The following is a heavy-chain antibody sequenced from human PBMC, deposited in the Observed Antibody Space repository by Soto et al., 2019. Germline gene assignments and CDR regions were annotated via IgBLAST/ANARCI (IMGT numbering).Heavy chain of an antibody. CDR3: AVIGYDLDY. D-gene: IGHD5-12*01. V-gene: IGHV3-72*01. CDR2: SRDKAQGYST. J-gene: IGHJ4*02. CDR1: GFTLSDHY. Sequence: EVQLVESGGGLVQPGGSLRLSCTGSGFTLSDHYIDWVRQAPGKGLEWVGRSRDKAQGYSTTYAASVKGRFTTSRDESKNSVYLQMNSLKTEDTAIYYCAVIGYDLDYWGQGTLVAVSS.